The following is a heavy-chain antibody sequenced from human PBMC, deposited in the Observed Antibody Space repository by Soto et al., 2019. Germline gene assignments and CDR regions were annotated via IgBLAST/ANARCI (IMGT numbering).Heavy chain of an antibody. CDR2: IYPGDSDT. Sequence: PWESLKILCKGSEYSIANHWIGRVSQMPGKGLEWMGIIYPGDSDTRYSPSFQGQVTISADKSISTAYLQWSSLKASDTAMYYCARTLYGDQTYYYYYYMDVWGKGTTVTVSS. V-gene: IGHV5-51*01. D-gene: IGHD4-17*01. CDR3: ARTLYGDQTYYYYYYMDV. J-gene: IGHJ6*03. CDR1: EYSIANHW.